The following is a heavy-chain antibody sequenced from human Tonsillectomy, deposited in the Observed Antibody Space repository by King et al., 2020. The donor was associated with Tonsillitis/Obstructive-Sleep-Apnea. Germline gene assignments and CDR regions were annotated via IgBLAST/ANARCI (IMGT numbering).Heavy chain of an antibody. CDR1: GFTFSDYY. Sequence: VQLVESGGGLVKPGGSLSLSCAASGFTFSDYYMSWIRQAPGKGLEWVSYISSSSSYTNYADSVKGRFTISRDNAKNSLYLQMNSLRAEDTAVYYCAREGGCSSTSCFRPFDFWGQGTLVTVSS. CDR2: ISSSSSYT. J-gene: IGHJ4*02. V-gene: IGHV3-11*05. D-gene: IGHD2-2*01. CDR3: AREGGCSSTSCFRPFDF.